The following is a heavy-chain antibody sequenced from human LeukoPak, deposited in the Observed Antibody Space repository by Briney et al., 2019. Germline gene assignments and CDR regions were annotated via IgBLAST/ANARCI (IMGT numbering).Heavy chain of an antibody. J-gene: IGHJ3*02. V-gene: IGHV1-8*03. CDR2: MNPNSGST. CDR1: GYTFTSYD. D-gene: IGHD3-22*01. CDR3: ARGMLTMIVVVSDDAFDI. Sequence: GASVKVSCKASGYTFTSYDINWVRQATGQGLEWMGWMNPNSGSTGYAQKFQGRVTITRNTSISTAYMELSSLRSEDTAVYYCARGMLTMIVVVSDDAFDIWGQGTMVTVSS.